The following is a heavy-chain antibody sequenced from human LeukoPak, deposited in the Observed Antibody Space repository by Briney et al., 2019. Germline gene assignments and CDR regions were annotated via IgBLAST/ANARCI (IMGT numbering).Heavy chain of an antibody. J-gene: IGHJ4*02. CDR2: IYYSGST. Sequence: PSETLSLTCTVSGGSISSYYWSWIRQPPGKGLEWIGYIYYSGSTNYNPSLKSRVTISVDTSKNQFSLKLSSVTAADTAVYYCARWYYYEASLHCDYWGQGTLVTVSS. D-gene: IGHD3-22*01. CDR1: GGSISSYY. V-gene: IGHV4-59*08. CDR3: ARWYYYEASLHCDY.